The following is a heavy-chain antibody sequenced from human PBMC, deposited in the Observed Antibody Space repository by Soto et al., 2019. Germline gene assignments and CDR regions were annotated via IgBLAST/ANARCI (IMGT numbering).Heavy chain of an antibody. Sequence: QITLKESGPTLVKPTQTLTLTCTFSGFSLDTSGVGVAWIRQPPGKALEWLTLIYWDDDKRYSPSLRSRLTITKDTSENRVVLTMTNMDPVDKATYYCSHMESRVASYGLDVWGQGTTVTVSS. CDR3: SHMESRVASYGLDV. CDR1: GFSLDTSGVG. CDR2: IYWDDDK. J-gene: IGHJ6*02. V-gene: IGHV2-5*02. D-gene: IGHD3-3*01.